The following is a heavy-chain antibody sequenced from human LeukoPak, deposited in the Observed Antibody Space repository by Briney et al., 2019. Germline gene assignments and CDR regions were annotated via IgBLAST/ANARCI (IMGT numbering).Heavy chain of an antibody. CDR2: IYYSGNT. CDR1: GVSISSSNSY. CDR3: ARQTGSGLFILP. Sequence: NTSETLSLTCTVSGVSISSSNSYWGWIRQPPGKGLEWIGSIYYSGNTYYNASLKSQVSISIDTSKNQFSLRLTSVTAADTAVYYCARQTGSGLFILPGGQGTLATVSS. V-gene: IGHV4-39*01. D-gene: IGHD3/OR15-3a*01. J-gene: IGHJ4*02.